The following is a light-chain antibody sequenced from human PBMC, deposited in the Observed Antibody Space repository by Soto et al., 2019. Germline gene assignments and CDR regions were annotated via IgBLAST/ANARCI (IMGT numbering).Light chain of an antibody. J-gene: IGKJ4*01. CDR3: QQYNNLSRT. CDR2: DAS. Sequence: PPSPSSLSASVGTRVAITCRASQGISSALAWYQQKPGKAPKLLIYDASSLESGVPSRFSGSGSGTDFTLTISSLQPEDFATYYCQQYNNLSRTFGGGTKVDI. CDR1: QGISSA. V-gene: IGKV1D-13*01.